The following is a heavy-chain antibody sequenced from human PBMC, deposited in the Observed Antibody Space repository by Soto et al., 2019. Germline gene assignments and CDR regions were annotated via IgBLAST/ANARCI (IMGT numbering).Heavy chain of an antibody. J-gene: IGHJ3*02. Sequence: WASVKVSCKASGYTFTSYGISWVRQAPGQGLEWMGWISAYNGNTNYAQKLQGRVTMTTDTSTSTAYMELRSLRSDDTAVYYCARDRNHDYGDYVLAFDIWGQGTMVTVSS. D-gene: IGHD4-17*01. CDR3: ARDRNHDYGDYVLAFDI. V-gene: IGHV1-18*01. CDR1: GYTFTSYG. CDR2: ISAYNGNT.